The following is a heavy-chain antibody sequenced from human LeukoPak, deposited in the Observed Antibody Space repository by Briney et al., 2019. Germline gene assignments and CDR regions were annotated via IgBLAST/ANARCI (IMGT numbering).Heavy chain of an antibody. CDR3: AKSDQLDYYYYYMDV. Sequence: GGSLRPSCAASGFTFDDYATHWVRQAPGKGLEWVSLISWDGGSTYYADSVKGRFTISRDNSKNSLYLQMNSLRAEDTALYYCAKSDQLDYYYYYMDVWGKGTTVTVSS. CDR2: ISWDGGST. D-gene: IGHD2-2*01. J-gene: IGHJ6*03. V-gene: IGHV3-43D*03. CDR1: GFTFDDYA.